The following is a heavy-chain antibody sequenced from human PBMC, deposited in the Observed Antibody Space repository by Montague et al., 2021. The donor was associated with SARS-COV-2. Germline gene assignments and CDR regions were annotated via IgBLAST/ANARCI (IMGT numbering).Heavy chain of an antibody. V-gene: IGHV3-48*03. D-gene: IGHD3-3*01. CDR2: NSSSGSTI. J-gene: IGHJ4*02. Sequence: SLRLSCAASGFTFSSYEMNWVRQAPGKGLEWVSYNSSSGSTIYYADSXXGRFTISRDNAKNSLYLQMNSLRAEDTAVYYCARLGDDFWSGPAPDFDYWGQGTLVTVSS. CDR1: GFTFSSYE. CDR3: ARLGDDFWSGPAPDFDY.